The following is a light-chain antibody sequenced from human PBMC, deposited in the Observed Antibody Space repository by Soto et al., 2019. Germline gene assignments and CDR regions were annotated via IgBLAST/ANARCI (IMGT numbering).Light chain of an antibody. J-gene: IGKJ2*01. CDR2: DAA. Sequence: DIQMTQSPSTLSASVGDRVTITCRASQSVCIWLAWYQQKPGKAPRLLIYDAASLKTGVPSRFSGSGSGTNFTLTISSLQPDDFATYYCQYDSSVGQGTKVDSK. CDR1: QSVCIW. CDR3: QYDSS. V-gene: IGKV1-5*01.